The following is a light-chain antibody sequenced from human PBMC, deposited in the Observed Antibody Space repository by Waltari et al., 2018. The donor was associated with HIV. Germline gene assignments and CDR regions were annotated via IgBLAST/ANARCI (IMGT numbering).Light chain of an antibody. V-gene: IGLV3-9*01. J-gene: IGLJ3*02. CDR2: KDR. CDR1: KIGRKR. CDR3: QVWDGSTGV. Sequence: SYELTQPLSLSVALGQTATFTCGGDKIGRKRVRWYQQRPGQAPVLVIYKDRSRPSGIPERFSAANSGNTATLIISGVQVGDEAVFYCQVWDGSTGVFGGGTKLTVL.